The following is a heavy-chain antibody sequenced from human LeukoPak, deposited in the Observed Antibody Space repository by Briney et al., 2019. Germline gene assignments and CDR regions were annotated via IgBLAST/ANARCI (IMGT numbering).Heavy chain of an antibody. D-gene: IGHD6-6*01. CDR2: IIPIFGTA. CDR1: RGTFSSYA. Sequence: ASVKVSCKASRGTFSSYAISWVRQAPGQGLEWTGGIIPIFGTANYAQKFQGRVTITADESTSTAYMELSSLRSEDTAVYYCATVAARYYYMDVWGKGTTVTVSS. J-gene: IGHJ6*03. CDR3: ATVAARYYYMDV. V-gene: IGHV1-69*13.